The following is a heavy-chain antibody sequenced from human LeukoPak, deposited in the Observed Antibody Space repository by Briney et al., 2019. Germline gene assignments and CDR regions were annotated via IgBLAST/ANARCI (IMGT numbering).Heavy chain of an antibody. Sequence: GRSLILSCAASGFTFSCYVMHWVRQAPGKGVERVAVISYDGTNKYYADSVKGRFTISRDNSKNTLYLQMNSLRAEDTAVYYCATEYSSSWYPGMDVWGQGTTVTVSS. D-gene: IGHD6-13*01. CDR3: ATEYSSSWYPGMDV. CDR1: GFTFSCYV. J-gene: IGHJ6*02. V-gene: IGHV3-30*03. CDR2: ISYDGTNK.